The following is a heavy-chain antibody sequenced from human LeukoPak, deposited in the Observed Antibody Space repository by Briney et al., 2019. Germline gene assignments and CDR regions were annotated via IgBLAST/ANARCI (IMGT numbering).Heavy chain of an antibody. D-gene: IGHD3-16*01. CDR2: INHSGST. CDR1: GGSFSGYY. J-gene: IGHJ4*02. V-gene: IGHV4-34*01. Sequence: SETLSLTCAVYGGSFSGYYWSWIRQPPGKGLEWIGEINHSGSTNYNPSLKSRVTISVDTSKNQFSLKLSSVTAADTAVYYCARGGGYEYWGQGTLVTVSS. CDR3: ARGGGYEY.